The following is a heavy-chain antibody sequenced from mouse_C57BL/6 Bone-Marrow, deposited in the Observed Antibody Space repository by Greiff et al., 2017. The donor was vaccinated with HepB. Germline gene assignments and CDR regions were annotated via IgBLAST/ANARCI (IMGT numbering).Heavy chain of an antibody. CDR2: INPNNGGT. D-gene: IGHD2-3*01. J-gene: IGHJ3*01. Sequence: EVQLMESGPELVKPGASVKIPCKASGYTFTDYNMDWVKQSHGKSLEWIGDINPNNGGTIYNQKFKGKATLTVDKSSSTAYMELRSLTSEDTAVYYCASLSYDGYYVWFAYWGQGTLVTVSA. CDR1: GYTFTDYN. CDR3: ASLSYDGYYVWFAY. V-gene: IGHV1-18*01.